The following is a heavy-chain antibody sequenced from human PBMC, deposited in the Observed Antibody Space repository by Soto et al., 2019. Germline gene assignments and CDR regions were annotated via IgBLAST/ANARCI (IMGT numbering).Heavy chain of an antibody. CDR1: GYTFTSYD. J-gene: IGHJ6*03. CDR2: MNPNSGNT. CDR3: GREFRPAAAANYYMDV. D-gene: IGHD6-13*01. V-gene: IGHV1-8*01. Sequence: RASVKVSCKASGYTFTSYDINWVRQATGQGLEWMGWMNPNSGNTGYAQKFQGRVTMTRNTSISTAYMELSSLRSEDTAVYYCGREFRPAAAANYYMDVWGKGTTVTVSS.